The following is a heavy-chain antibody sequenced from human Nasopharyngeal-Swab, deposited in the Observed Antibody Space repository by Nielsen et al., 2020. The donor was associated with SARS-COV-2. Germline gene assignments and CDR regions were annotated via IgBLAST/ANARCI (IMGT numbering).Heavy chain of an antibody. V-gene: IGHV3-30*04. J-gene: IGHJ5*02. CDR1: GFTFSSYA. CDR2: ISYDGSNK. D-gene: IGHD2-2*01. CDR3: ARRLGYCSSTSCYARFDP. Sequence: GESLKISCAASGFTFSSYAMHWVRQAPGKGLEWVAVISYDGSNKYYADSVKGRFTISRDNSKNTLYLQMNSLRAEDTAVYYCARRLGYCSSTSCYARFDPWGQGTLVTVSS.